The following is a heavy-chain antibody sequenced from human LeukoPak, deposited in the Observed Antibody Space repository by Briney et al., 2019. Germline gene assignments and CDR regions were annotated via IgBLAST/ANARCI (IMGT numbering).Heavy chain of an antibody. CDR2: MNPNSGNT. CDR3: ARRPSIVGAKRNWFDP. D-gene: IGHD1-26*01. Sequence: ASVKVSCKASGYTFTSYDINWVRQATGQGLEWMGWMNPNSGNTGYAQKLQARVTMTRNTSISTAYMELSSLRSEDTAVYYCARRPSIVGAKRNWFDPWGQGTLVTVSS. CDR1: GYTFTSYD. J-gene: IGHJ5*02. V-gene: IGHV1-8*01.